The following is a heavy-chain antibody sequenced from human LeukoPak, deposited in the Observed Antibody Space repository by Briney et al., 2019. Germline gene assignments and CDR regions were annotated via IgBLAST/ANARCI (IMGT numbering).Heavy chain of an antibody. CDR1: GFTFSSYA. D-gene: IGHD3-22*01. Sequence: PGGSLRLSCAASGFTFSSYAMSWVRQAPGKGLEWVSAISGSGGSTYYADSVKGRFTISRDNSKNTLYLQMNSLRAEDTAVYYRAKDSHYYDSSGRYDYWGQGTLVTVSS. V-gene: IGHV3-23*01. CDR3: AKDSHYYDSSGRYDY. CDR2: ISGSGGST. J-gene: IGHJ4*02.